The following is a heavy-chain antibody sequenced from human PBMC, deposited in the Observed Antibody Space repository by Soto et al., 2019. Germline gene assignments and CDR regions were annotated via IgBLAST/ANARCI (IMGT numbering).Heavy chain of an antibody. CDR1: GYTFTSYY. CDR2: INPSGGST. J-gene: IGHJ6*03. CDR3: ARDGVQLWFDGPDFYYYYMDV. Sequence: ASVKVSCKASGYTFTSYYMHWVRQAPGQGLEWMGIINPSGGSTSYAQKFQVRVTMTRDTSTSTVYMELSSLRSEDTAVYYCARDGVQLWFDGPDFYYYYMDVWGKGTTVTVSS. V-gene: IGHV1-46*03. D-gene: IGHD5-18*01.